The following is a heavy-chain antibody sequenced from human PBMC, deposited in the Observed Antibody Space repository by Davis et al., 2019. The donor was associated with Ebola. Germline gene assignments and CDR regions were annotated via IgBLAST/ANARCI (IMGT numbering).Heavy chain of an antibody. J-gene: IGHJ4*02. CDR2: MAIDGSDVK. V-gene: IGHV3-30*04. Sequence: PGGSLRLSCVASGLTFTSSIIHWVRQAPGKGLEWVAVMAIDGSDVKQYTDSVKGRFTISRDNSKNTVDLQMDSLRVDDTAVYYCAREGHTSGYCGCFDDWGQGTLVTVSS. D-gene: IGHD5-12*01. CDR1: GLTFTSSI. CDR3: AREGHTSGYCGCFDD.